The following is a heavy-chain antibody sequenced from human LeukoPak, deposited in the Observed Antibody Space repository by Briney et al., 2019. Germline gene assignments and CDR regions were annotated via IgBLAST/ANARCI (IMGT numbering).Heavy chain of an antibody. CDR3: ARNMTTVTPGVFDI. D-gene: IGHD4-17*01. Sequence: SETLSLTCAVSGYSISSTYYWAWIRQPPRKGLEWIASIYNSGSTYYNLSLKSRVTISIDTSKNQFSLKVSSVTAADTAVYYCARNMTTVTPGVFDIWGQGTVVTVSS. CDR1: GYSISSTYY. J-gene: IGHJ3*02. CDR2: IYNSGST. V-gene: IGHV4-38-2*01.